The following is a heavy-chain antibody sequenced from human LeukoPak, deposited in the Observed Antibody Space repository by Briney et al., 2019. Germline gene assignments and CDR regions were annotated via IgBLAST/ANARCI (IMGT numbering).Heavy chain of an antibody. D-gene: IGHD6-13*01. CDR1: GFTFSSYA. CDR3: AKGKSSGYSSSWYSAFDI. J-gene: IGHJ3*02. CDR2: ISGSGGST. Sequence: GGSLRLSCAASGFTFSSYAMSWVRQAPGKGLEWVSAISGSGGSTYYADSVKGRFTISRDNSKNTLYLQMNSLRAEDTAVYYCAKGKSSGYSSSWYSAFDIWGQGTMVTVSS. V-gene: IGHV3-23*01.